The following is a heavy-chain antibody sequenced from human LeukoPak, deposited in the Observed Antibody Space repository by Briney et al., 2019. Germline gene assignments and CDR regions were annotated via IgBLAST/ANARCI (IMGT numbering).Heavy chain of an antibody. D-gene: IGHD3-3*01. CDR1: GGTFSSYA. Sequence: ASVKVSCKASGGTFSSYAISWVRQAPGQGLEWMGGIIPIFGTANYAQEFQGRVTITADESTSTAYMELSSLRSEDTAVYYCAREQYYDFWSGYLDQYYYYYYMDVWGKGTTVTVSS. V-gene: IGHV1-69*13. CDR3: AREQYYDFWSGYLDQYYYYYYMDV. J-gene: IGHJ6*03. CDR2: IIPIFGTA.